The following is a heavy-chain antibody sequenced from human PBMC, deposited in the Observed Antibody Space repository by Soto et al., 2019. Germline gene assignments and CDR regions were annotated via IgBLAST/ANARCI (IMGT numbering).Heavy chain of an antibody. Sequence: GGSLRLSCAASGFTFSSYAMSWVRQAPGKGLEWVSAISGSGGSTYYADSVKGRFTISRDNSKNTLYLQMNSLRAEDTAVYYCAKCAAVVVPAAQYYFDYWGQGTLVTVSS. D-gene: IGHD2-2*01. J-gene: IGHJ4*02. CDR2: ISGSGGST. V-gene: IGHV3-23*01. CDR3: AKCAAVVVPAAQYYFDY. CDR1: GFTFSSYA.